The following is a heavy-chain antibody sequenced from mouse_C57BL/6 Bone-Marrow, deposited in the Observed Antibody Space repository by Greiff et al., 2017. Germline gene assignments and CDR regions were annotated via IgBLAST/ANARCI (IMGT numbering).Heavy chain of an antibody. CDR1: GYTFTNYW. CDR3: ARCYDYDDDTMDY. Sequence: VKLQQPGAELVKPGASVKLSCKASGYTFTNYWMHWVKQRPGQGLEWIGMMHPHGGSPDDNEKFKSEATLSVDKSSRTAYMELISLTSEDSAVYYCARCYDYDDDTMDYWGQGTSVTGSS. CDR2: MHPHGGSP. J-gene: IGHJ4*01. V-gene: IGHV1-64*01. D-gene: IGHD2-4*01.